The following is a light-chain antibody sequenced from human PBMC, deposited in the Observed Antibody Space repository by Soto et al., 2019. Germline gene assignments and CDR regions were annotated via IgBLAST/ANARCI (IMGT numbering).Light chain of an antibody. Sequence: QSALTQPASVSGSPGQSITISCTGTSSDVGGYNYVSWYQQHSGKAPKLMIYDVSNRPSGISNRFSGSKSGDAASLTISGLQAEDEADYYCTSYTGSGSDTYVFGTGTKVTVL. CDR1: SSDVGGYNY. J-gene: IGLJ1*01. CDR3: TSYTGSGSDTYV. V-gene: IGLV2-14*03. CDR2: DVS.